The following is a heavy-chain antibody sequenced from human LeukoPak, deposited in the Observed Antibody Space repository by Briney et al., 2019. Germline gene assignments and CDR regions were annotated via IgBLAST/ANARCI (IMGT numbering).Heavy chain of an antibody. CDR1: GFTFSSYG. V-gene: IGHV3-33*01. CDR3: ARDLYYDRPSGFDY. Sequence: GGSLRLSCAASGFTFSSYGMHWVRQAPGKGLEWVAVIWYDGSNKYYADSVKGRFTISRDNSKNTLYLQMNSLRAEDTAVYYCARDLYYDRPSGFDYWGQGTLVTVSS. D-gene: IGHD3-22*01. CDR2: IWYDGSNK. J-gene: IGHJ4*02.